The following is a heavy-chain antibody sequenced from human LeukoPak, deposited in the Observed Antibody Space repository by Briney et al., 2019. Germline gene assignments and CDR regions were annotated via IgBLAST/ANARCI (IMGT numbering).Heavy chain of an antibody. CDR3: ARDAGSSGWTRFDY. J-gene: IGHJ4*02. V-gene: IGHV1-2*02. CDR2: INPNSGGT. Sequence: ASVKVSCKASGYTFTDYYLHWVRQAPGQGLEWMGWINPNSGGTNYARKFQGGFTMTRDTSISTAYMGLSSLRSDDTAVYYCARDAGSSGWTRFDYWGQGTLVTVSS. CDR1: GYTFTDYY. D-gene: IGHD6-19*01.